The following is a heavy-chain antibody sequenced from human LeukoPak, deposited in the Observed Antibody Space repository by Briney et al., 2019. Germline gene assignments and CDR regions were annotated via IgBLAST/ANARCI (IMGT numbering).Heavy chain of an antibody. Sequence: GGSLRLSCAASGFTFSNAWMSWVRQAPGTGLEWVGRIKSNSDGGTTDYAAPVGGRFTISRDDSRNTLYLQMNSLKSEDTAVYYCTTDLSAVAGTFDYWGQGTLVTVSS. CDR2: IKSNSDGGTT. CDR3: TTDLSAVAGTFDY. D-gene: IGHD6-19*01. J-gene: IGHJ4*02. CDR1: GFTFSNAW. V-gene: IGHV3-15*01.